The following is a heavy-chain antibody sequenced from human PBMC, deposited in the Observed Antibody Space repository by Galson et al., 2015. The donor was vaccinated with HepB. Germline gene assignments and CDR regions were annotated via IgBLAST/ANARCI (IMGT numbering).Heavy chain of an antibody. CDR3: ARAGSGNRYYDILTGYPKPFDY. CDR1: GYTFTRYG. CDR2: ISAYNGNT. V-gene: IGHV1-18*01. J-gene: IGHJ4*02. D-gene: IGHD3-9*01. Sequence: SVKVSCKASGYTFTRYGISWVRQAPGQGLEWMGWISAYNGNTNYAQKLQGRVTMTTDTSTSTAYMELRSLRSDDTAVYYCARAGSGNRYYDILTGYPKPFDYWGQGTLVTVSS.